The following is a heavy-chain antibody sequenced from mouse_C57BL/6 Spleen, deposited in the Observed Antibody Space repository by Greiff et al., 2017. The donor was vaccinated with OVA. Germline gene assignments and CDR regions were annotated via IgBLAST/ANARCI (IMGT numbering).Heavy chain of an antibody. Sequence: ESGPGLVKPSQSLSLTCSVTGYSITSGYYWNWIRQFPGNKLEWMGYISYDGSNNYNPSLKNRISITRDTSKNQFFLKLNSVTTEDTATYYCARGYGSSYYFDYWGQGTTLTVSS. V-gene: IGHV3-6*01. D-gene: IGHD1-1*01. J-gene: IGHJ2*01. CDR3: ARGYGSSYYFDY. CDR2: ISYDGSN. CDR1: GYSITSGYY.